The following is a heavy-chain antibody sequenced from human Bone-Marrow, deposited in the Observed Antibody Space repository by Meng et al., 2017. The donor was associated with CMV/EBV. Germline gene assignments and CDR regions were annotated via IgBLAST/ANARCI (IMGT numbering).Heavy chain of an antibody. Sequence: SVKVSCKASGYTFISSEIHWLRQATGQGLEWMGRIIPILGIANYAQKFQGRVTITADKSTSTAYMVLSSLRSEDTAVYYCARAPIPYDFWSGYAHTPFYYWGQGTLVTVSS. D-gene: IGHD3-3*01. CDR2: IIPILGIA. J-gene: IGHJ4*02. V-gene: IGHV1-69*04. CDR1: GYTFISSE. CDR3: ARAPIPYDFWSGYAHTPFYY.